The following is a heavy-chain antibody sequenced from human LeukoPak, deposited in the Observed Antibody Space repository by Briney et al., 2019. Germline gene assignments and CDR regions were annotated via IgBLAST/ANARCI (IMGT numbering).Heavy chain of an antibody. CDR2: INHSGST. CDR3: ARGGCSSTSCYPGGAKFDY. Sequence: KPSETLSLTCAVYGGSFSGYYWSWIRQPPGKGLEWIGEINHSGSTNYNPSLKSRVTISVDTSKNQFSLKLSSVTAADTAVYYCARGGCSSTSCYPGGAKFDYWGQGTLVPSPQ. J-gene: IGHJ4*02. CDR1: GGSFSGYY. D-gene: IGHD2-2*01. V-gene: IGHV4-34*01.